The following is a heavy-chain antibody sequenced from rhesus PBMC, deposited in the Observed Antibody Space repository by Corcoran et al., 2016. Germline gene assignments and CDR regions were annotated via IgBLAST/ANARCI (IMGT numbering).Heavy chain of an antibody. J-gene: IGHJ4*01. Sequence: QVTLKESGPALVKPTQTLTLTCTFSGFSISSSGMGVGWIRQPPGKVLEWLALIYWDDDKYYSTALKGRLATSKDTSKNQVVLTMTNMDPVDTATYCCARRVYYSGSYYLYYFDYWGQGVLVTVSS. CDR3: ARRVYYSGSYYLYYFDY. CDR1: GFSISSSGMG. D-gene: IGHD3-16*01. CDR2: IYWDDDK. V-gene: IGHV2-174*01.